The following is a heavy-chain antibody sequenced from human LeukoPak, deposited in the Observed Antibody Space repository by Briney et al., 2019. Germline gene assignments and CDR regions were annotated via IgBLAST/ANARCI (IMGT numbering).Heavy chain of an antibody. CDR3: SRVTGSSSSCLCYFDY. J-gene: IGHJ4*02. CDR1: GGSIRTSGYY. CDR2: IDHSGST. Sequence: PSETLSLTCTVSGGSIRTSGYYWGWIRQPPGKGMEWMGEIDHSGSTNYNPSRKSGFTISVAKTQNQFSLILSSVTAADTAVDYCSRVTGSSSSCLCYFDYWGQGTLVTVSS. D-gene: IGHD2-15*01. V-gene: IGHV4-39*07.